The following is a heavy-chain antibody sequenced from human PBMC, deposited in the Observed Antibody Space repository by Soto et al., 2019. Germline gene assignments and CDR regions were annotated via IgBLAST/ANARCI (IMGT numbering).Heavy chain of an antibody. V-gene: IGHV3-30*18. J-gene: IGHJ4*02. CDR2: ISHDGSNK. Sequence: PGGSLRLSCAASGFTFSSYAMFWVRQAPGRTVEWVTCISHDGSNKQYSDSVKGRFTISRDNSKNTLFLHMSSLRTEETAVYYCAKGYYNGRYSNFDYWGQGALVTVSS. D-gene: IGHD1-26*01. CDR1: GFTFSSYA. CDR3: AKGYYNGRYSNFDY.